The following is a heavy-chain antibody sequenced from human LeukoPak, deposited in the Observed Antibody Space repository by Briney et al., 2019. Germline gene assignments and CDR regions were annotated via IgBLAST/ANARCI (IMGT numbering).Heavy chain of an antibody. J-gene: IGHJ4*02. CDR3: AKEGVTGRDGYNPPMGY. Sequence: GGSLRLSCAASGFTFSSYGMHWVRQAPGKGLEWVAVISYDGSNKYYADSVKGRFTISRDNSKNTLYLQMNSLRAEDTAVYYCAKEGVTGRDGYNPPMGYWGQGTLVTVSS. CDR2: ISYDGSNK. D-gene: IGHD5-24*01. V-gene: IGHV3-30*18. CDR1: GFTFSSYG.